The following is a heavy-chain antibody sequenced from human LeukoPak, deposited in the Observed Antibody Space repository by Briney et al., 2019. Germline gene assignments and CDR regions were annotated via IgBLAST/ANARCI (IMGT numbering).Heavy chain of an antibody. Sequence: SETLSLTCSVSDGSINSYYWSWIRQPPGKGLEWIGYIYYSGSTNYNPSLKSRVTISVDTSKNQFSLKLSSVTAADTAVYYCARASDTAMGVFDYWGQGTLVTVSS. CDR1: DGSINSYY. J-gene: IGHJ4*02. V-gene: IGHV4-59*01. CDR2: IYYSGST. CDR3: ARASDTAMGVFDY. D-gene: IGHD5-18*01.